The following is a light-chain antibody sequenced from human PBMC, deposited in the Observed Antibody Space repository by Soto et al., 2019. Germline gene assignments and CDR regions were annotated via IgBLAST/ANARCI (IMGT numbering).Light chain of an antibody. V-gene: IGKV1-5*03. Sequence: DIQMTQSPSTLSASVGDRVTITCRASQSISSWLAWYQQKPGKAPKLLIYKASTLESGVPSNFSGSGSVTEFTITISSLQTEDFATYYCQQYNSFPWTFGQGTKVDVK. CDR3: QQYNSFPWT. CDR1: QSISSW. J-gene: IGKJ1*01. CDR2: KAS.